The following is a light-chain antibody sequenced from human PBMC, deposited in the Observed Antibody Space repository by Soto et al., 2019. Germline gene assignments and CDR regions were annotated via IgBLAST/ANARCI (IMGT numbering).Light chain of an antibody. CDR3: QQTYTTHQIT. J-gene: IGKJ5*01. V-gene: IGKV1-39*01. CDR2: GAS. Sequence: DIQMTQYPSTLSASVGDRVTITCGGSQSISIYLKSYQLQPGKAPKLLMYGASYLKSGVPTRFSGSGSATDFTLPISSLQPADFATYYCQQTYTTHQITFGQGTRLEIK. CDR1: QSISIY.